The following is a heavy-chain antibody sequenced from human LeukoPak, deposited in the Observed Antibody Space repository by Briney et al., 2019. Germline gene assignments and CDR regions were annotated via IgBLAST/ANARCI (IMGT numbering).Heavy chain of an antibody. V-gene: IGHV3-23*01. J-gene: IGHJ4*02. D-gene: IGHD2-21*01. Sequence: GGSLRISCAASGFTLSSYAMSWVRQAPGKGLEWVSAISDSGNTYHADSVKGRFTISRDSSKNTLFLQMNRLRPEDAAVYYCAKAPVTTCRGAYCYPFDYWGQGTLVTVSS. CDR3: AKAPVTTCRGAYCYPFDY. CDR2: ISDSGNT. CDR1: GFTLSSYA.